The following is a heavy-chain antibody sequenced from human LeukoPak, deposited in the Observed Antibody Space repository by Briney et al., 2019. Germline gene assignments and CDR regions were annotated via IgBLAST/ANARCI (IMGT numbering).Heavy chain of an antibody. J-gene: IGHJ5*02. CDR2: ISSSRTYI. CDR3: AKGAYYYGSGTDSPNWFDP. D-gene: IGHD3-10*01. CDR1: GFTFSTYS. Sequence: GGSLRLSCAASGFTFSTYSMNWVRQAPGKGLEWVSSISSSRTYIYYADSVKGRFTISRDNAKNSLYLQMNSLRAEDTALYYCAKGAYYYGSGTDSPNWFDPWGQGTLVTVSS. V-gene: IGHV3-21*04.